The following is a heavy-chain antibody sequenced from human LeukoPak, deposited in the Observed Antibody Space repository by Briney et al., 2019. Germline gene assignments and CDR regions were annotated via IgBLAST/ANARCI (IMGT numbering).Heavy chain of an antibody. CDR1: GITFTSYY. CDR2: INPSGDAT. Sequence: GASVKVSCKASGITFTSYYIHWVRQAPGQGLEWMGIINPSGDATTYAQQFRGRVTMTRDTSTSTVYTELSSLRSEDTAVYYCARVLSEARGRDAFHIWGQGTVVTVSS. J-gene: IGHJ3*02. D-gene: IGHD6-25*01. V-gene: IGHV1-46*01. CDR3: ARVLSEARGRDAFHI.